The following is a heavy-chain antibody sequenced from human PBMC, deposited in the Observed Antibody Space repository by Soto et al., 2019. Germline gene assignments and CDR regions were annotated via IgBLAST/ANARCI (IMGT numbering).Heavy chain of an antibody. V-gene: IGHV1-69*13. CDR1: GGTFSSYA. J-gene: IGHJ6*02. CDR3: ALLEWLLTPSYYYGMDV. Sequence: GASVKVSCKASGGTFSSYAISWVRQAPGQGLEWMGGIIPIFGTANYAQKFQGRVTITADESTSTAYMELSSLRSEDTAVYYCALLEWLLTPSYYYGMDVWGQGTTVTVSS. CDR2: IIPIFGTA. D-gene: IGHD3-3*01.